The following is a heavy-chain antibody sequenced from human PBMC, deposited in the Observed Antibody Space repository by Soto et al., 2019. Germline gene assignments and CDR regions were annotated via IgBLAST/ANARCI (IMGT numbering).Heavy chain of an antibody. V-gene: IGHV1-69*02. CDR1: GGTFSSYT. Sequence: SVKVSCKASGGTFSSYTISWVRQAPGQGLEWMGRIIPILGIANYAQKLQGRVTMTTDTSTSTAYMELRSLRSDDTAVYYCARGVYDWFDPWGQGTLVTVSS. D-gene: IGHD2-8*01. CDR3: ARGVYDWFDP. CDR2: IIPILGIA. J-gene: IGHJ5*02.